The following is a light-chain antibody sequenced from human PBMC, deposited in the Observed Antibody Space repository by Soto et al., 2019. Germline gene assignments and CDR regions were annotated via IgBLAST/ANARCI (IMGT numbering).Light chain of an antibody. CDR1: FSFTTS. CDR3: LQSYSTPRT. CDR2: NTD. V-gene: IGKV1-39*01. Sequence: EIQMTQSPSSLSASVGDTITITCRSSFSFTTSLSWYQRKPGQAPKLLIHNTDNLQIDVPSRFSGSRSGTDFALTISALHPDEVAPYDCLQSYSTPRTFGQGTRVEIK. J-gene: IGKJ1*01.